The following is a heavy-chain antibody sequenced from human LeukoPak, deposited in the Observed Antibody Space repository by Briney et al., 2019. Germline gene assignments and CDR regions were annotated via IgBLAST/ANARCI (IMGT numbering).Heavy chain of an antibody. Sequence: PGGSLRLSCAASGFTSSSYSMNWVRQAPGKGLEWVSYISSSSSTIYYADSVKGRFTISRDNAKNSLYLQMNSLRDEDTAVYYCARDPGYSSGWYGDDYWGQGTLVTVSS. V-gene: IGHV3-48*02. D-gene: IGHD6-19*01. CDR3: ARDPGYSSGWYGDDY. CDR1: GFTSSSYS. J-gene: IGHJ4*02. CDR2: ISSSSSTI.